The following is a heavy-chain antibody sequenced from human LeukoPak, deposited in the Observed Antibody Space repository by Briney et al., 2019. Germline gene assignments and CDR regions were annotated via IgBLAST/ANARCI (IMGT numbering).Heavy chain of an antibody. CDR2: INHSGST. V-gene: IGHV4-34*01. D-gene: IGHD3-3*01. Sequence: PSETLSLTCAVYGGSFSGYYWSWIRQPPGKGLEWIGEINHSGSTNYNPSLKSRVTISVDTSKNQFSLKLSSVTAADTAVYYNARGWGVYDFWSGYVAPFDYWGQGTLVTVSS. CDR3: ARGWGVYDFWSGYVAPFDY. CDR1: GGSFSGYY. J-gene: IGHJ4*02.